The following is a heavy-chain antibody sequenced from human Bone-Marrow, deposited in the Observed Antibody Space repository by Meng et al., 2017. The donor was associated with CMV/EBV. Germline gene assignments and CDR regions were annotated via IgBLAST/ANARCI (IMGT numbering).Heavy chain of an antibody. J-gene: IGHJ4*02. CDR2: ISSSSTYI. D-gene: IGHD6-19*01. CDR1: GFRFNDYS. CDR3: VRGEAVFDY. V-gene: IGHV3-21*01. Sequence: GESLKISCAASGFRFNDYSMNWVRQAPGKGLEWVSSISSSSTYIYYADSVKGRFTISRDNAKNSLFLQMNSLRAEDTAVYYCVRGEAVFDYWGQGTLVTVSS.